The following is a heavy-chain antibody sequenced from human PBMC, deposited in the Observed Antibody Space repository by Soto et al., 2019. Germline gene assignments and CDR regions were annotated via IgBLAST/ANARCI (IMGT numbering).Heavy chain of an antibody. Sequence: GGSLRLSCAASGFTFSSYAMHWVRQAPGKGLEYVSAISSNGGSTYYANSVKGRFTISRDNSKNTLYLQMGSLRAEDMAVYYCARGPLWSGYSGGWFDPWGQGTLVTVSS. J-gene: IGHJ5*02. D-gene: IGHD3-3*01. CDR3: ARGPLWSGYSGGWFDP. CDR2: ISSNGGST. CDR1: GFTFSSYA. V-gene: IGHV3-64*01.